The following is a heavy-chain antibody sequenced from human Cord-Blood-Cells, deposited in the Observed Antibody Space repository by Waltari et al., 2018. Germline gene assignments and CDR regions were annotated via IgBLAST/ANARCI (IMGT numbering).Heavy chain of an antibody. CDR1: GLTFSSYA. CDR2: ISYDGSNK. D-gene: IGHD6-6*01. J-gene: IGHJ4*02. V-gene: IGHV3-30*04. Sequence: QVQLVESGGGVVQPGRSLRLSCAASGLTFSSYAMPWVRQAPGKGLEWVAVISYDGSNKYYADSVKGRFTISRDNSKNTLYLQMNSLRAEDTAVYYCARGGYIAASPDYWGQGTLVTVSS. CDR3: ARGGYIAASPDY.